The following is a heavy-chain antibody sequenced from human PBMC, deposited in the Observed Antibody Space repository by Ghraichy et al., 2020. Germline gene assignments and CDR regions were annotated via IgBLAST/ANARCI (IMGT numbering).Heavy chain of an antibody. J-gene: IGHJ4*02. D-gene: IGHD3-10*01. Sequence: GGSLRLSCTPSGFPFRTTCMSWVRQLPGKGLDWVANTNDDAKTRYYVDSVKGRFTISRDNVENLLFLQMNSLRVEDTAVYYGARDPLNGALDYWGRGTLV. CDR2: TNDDAKTR. CDR1: GFPFRTTC. V-gene: IGHV3-7*03. CDR3: ARDPLNGALDY.